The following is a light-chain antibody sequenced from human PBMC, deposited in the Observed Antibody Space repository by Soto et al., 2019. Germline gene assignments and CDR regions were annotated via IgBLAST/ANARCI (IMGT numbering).Light chain of an antibody. CDR2: AAS. V-gene: IGKV3-20*01. CDR3: QQYGSSVTWK. CDR1: QSVTSNY. Sequence: EVVLTQSPGTVSLSPGERATLSCRASQSVTSNYLAWYQQKPGQAPRLLIYAASSRATGIPDRLSGSGSGPYFTLSISRLEPDDFAVYYCQQYGSSVTWKFGQRTKVDSK. J-gene: IGKJ1*01.